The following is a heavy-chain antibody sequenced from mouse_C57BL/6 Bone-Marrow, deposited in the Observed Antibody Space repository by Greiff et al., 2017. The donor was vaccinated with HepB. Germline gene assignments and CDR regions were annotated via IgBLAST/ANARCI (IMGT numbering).Heavy chain of an antibody. CDR2: IWRGGST. Sequence: VQLKQSGPGLVQPSQSLSITCTVSGFSLTSYGVHWVRQSPGKGLEWLGVIWRGGSTDYNAAFMSRLSITKDNSKSQVFFKMNSLQADDTAIYYCAKNPPDYYGSRGAMDYWGQGTSVTVSS. J-gene: IGHJ4*01. D-gene: IGHD1-1*01. CDR1: GFSLTSYG. CDR3: AKNPPDYYGSRGAMDY. V-gene: IGHV2-5*01.